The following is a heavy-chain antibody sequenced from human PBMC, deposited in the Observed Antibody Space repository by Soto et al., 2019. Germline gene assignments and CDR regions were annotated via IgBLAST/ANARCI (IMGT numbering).Heavy chain of an antibody. CDR2: ISRSSDVI. CDR3: ATEQVKAY. V-gene: IGHV3-48*02. CDR1: GFTFSDYS. Sequence: GGSLRLSCAASGFTFSDYSMNWVRQAPGKGLEWVSYISRSSDVIYYTDSVKGRFTVSRDNAKNLLYLQMNSLTDDDTAVYYCATEQVKAYWGQGTLVTVSS. J-gene: IGHJ4*02.